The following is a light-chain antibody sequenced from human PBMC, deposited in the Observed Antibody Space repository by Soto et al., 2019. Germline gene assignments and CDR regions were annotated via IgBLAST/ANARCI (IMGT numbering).Light chain of an antibody. CDR2: AAS. J-gene: IGKJ1*01. Sequence: DIQLTQSPSFLSASVGDRVNITCRASQAISSYLAWFQQRPGKAPKVLIYAASTLQSGVPSRFSGSASGTEFTLTISSLQPEDFATYFCQQLNSYPWTFGQGTKVEIK. CDR1: QAISSY. CDR3: QQLNSYPWT. V-gene: IGKV1-9*01.